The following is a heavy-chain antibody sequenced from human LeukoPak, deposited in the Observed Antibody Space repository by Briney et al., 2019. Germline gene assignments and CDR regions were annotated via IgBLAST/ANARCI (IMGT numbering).Heavy chain of an antibody. Sequence: SETLSLTCTVSGGSISSYYWSWIRQPPGKGLEWIGYINNSGNTNYNPSLKSRVTISVDTSKNQFSLKLSSVTAADTAVYYCARGRDGYRDYWGQGTLVTVSS. CDR3: ARGRDGYRDY. V-gene: IGHV4-59*01. J-gene: IGHJ4*02. CDR1: GGSISSYY. D-gene: IGHD5-24*01. CDR2: INNSGNT.